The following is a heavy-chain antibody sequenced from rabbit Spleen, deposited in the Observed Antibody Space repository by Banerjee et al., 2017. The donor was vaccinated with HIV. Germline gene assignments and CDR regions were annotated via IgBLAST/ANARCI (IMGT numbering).Heavy chain of an antibody. D-gene: IGHD6-1*01. Sequence: QSLEESGGDLVKPGASLTLTCTASGVSFSSSSYMCWVRQAPGKGLEWIACIYTGFTTNTYYANWAKGRFTISKISSTTVTLQITSLTAADTATYFCARGVYAGYADYGYVPYYFTLWGPGTLVTVS. J-gene: IGHJ4*01. CDR1: GVSFSSSSY. CDR3: ARGVYAGYADYGYVPYYFTL. CDR2: IYTGFTTNT. V-gene: IGHV1S40*01.